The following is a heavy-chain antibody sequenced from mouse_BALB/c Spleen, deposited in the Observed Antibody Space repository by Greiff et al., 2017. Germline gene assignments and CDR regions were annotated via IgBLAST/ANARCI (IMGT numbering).Heavy chain of an antibody. CDR3: ARQGGRRSFDY. Sequence: VKLVESGGGLVKPGGSLKLSCAASGFAFSSYDMSWVRQTPEKRLEWVAYISSGGGSTYYPDTVKGRFTISRDNAKNTLYLQMSSLKSEDTAMYYCARQGGRRSFDYWGQGTTLTVSS. V-gene: IGHV5-12-1*01. CDR1: GFAFSSYD. J-gene: IGHJ2*01. CDR2: ISSGGGST.